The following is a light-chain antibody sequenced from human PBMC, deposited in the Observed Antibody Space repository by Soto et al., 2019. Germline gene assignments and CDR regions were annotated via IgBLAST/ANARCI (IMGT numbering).Light chain of an antibody. Sequence: DIQMTQSPSSLSASVGDRVTITCRASQSISYYLNWYQQKQGRAPRLLIYSTSTLQSGVPSKFSGSASGTDFTLTISSLQPEDFATYSCQQSYSTLWTFGQGTKVDIK. V-gene: IGKV1-39*01. CDR1: QSISYY. J-gene: IGKJ1*01. CDR3: QQSYSTLWT. CDR2: STS.